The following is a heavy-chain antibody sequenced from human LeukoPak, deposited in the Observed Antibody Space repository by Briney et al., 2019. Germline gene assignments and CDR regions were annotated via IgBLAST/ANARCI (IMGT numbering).Heavy chain of an antibody. CDR1: GFSFSDYE. D-gene: IGHD6-13*01. CDR3: ARDGYSNAWDY. J-gene: IGHJ4*02. Sequence: GGSLRLSCAASGFSFSDYEMNWVRQAPGKGLEWLSHIDISGNTIHYADSVEGRFTISRDNAKNSVYLQMNSLRAEDTAVYYGARDGYSNAWDYWGQGTLVTVSS. CDR2: IDISGNTI. V-gene: IGHV3-48*03.